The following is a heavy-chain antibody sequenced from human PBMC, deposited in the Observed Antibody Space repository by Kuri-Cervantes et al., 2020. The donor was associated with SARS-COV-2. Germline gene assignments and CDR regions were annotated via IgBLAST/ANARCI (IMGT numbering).Heavy chain of an antibody. CDR3: AKDRKQIAAAGLDY. J-gene: IGHJ4*02. V-gene: IGHV3-30*02. D-gene: IGHD6-13*01. CDR1: GFTFSSYG. CDR2: IRYDGSNK. Sequence: GGSLRLSCAASGFTFSSYGMHWVRQAPGKGLEWVAFIRYDGSNKYYADSVKGRSTISRDNAKNTLYLQMNSLRAEDTAVYYCAKDRKQIAAAGLDYWGQGTLVTVSS.